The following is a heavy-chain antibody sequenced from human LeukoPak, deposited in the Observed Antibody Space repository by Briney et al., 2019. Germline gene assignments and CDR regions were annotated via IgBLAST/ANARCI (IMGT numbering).Heavy chain of an antibody. Sequence: ASVKVSCKASGYTFTSYDINWVRQAAGQGLEWMGWTNPNSGDTGYVEKFQGRVTMTRDTSITTAYMELSGLRSEDTAVYYCTRSGFGGGVHFDYWGQGTPVTVSS. J-gene: IGHJ4*02. CDR3: TRSGFGGGVHFDY. D-gene: IGHD3-16*01. CDR2: TNPNSGDT. CDR1: GYTFTSYD. V-gene: IGHV1-8*01.